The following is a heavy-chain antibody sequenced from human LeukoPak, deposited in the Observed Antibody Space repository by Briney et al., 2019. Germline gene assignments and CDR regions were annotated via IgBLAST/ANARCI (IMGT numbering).Heavy chain of an antibody. CDR3: ARADGTGGPYDY. Sequence: GGSLRLSCAASGFTFSSYDMHWVRQAPGKGLEWVSFVRYDGSSQHYADSVKGRFTISRDNPKNTLYLHMSSLKVDDTAVYYCARADGTGGPYDYWGQGTLVTVSS. D-gene: IGHD3/OR15-3a*01. CDR2: VRYDGSSQ. CDR1: GFTFSSYD. V-gene: IGHV3-30*02. J-gene: IGHJ4*02.